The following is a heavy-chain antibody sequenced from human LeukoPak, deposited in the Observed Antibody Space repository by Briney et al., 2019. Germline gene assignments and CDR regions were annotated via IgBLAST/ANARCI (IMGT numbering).Heavy chain of an antibody. Sequence: PSETLSLTCTVSGGTIISDGFYWNWIRQLPGKDLEWIGSIYYTGSANYNRSLRSRVAISVDTSNYEFSLKLASVTSADTAVYYCTRPRQAPTYVFWGGQNPNYSVDFWGKGTRAPVSS. J-gene: IGHJ6*03. D-gene: IGHD3-3*01. CDR3: TRPRQAPTYVFWGGQNPNYSVDF. CDR1: GGTIISDGFY. V-gene: IGHV4-31*03. CDR2: IYYTGSA.